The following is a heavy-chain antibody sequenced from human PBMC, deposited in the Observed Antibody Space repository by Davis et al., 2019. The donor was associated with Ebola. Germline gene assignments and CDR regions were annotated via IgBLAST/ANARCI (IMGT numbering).Heavy chain of an antibody. D-gene: IGHD2-2*01. V-gene: IGHV3-48*02. Sequence: GESLKISCVASGFSFSRYDMNWVRQAPGKGLEWVSYISSGSTTLKYADSVRGRFTISRDSAKNSLYLQMNSLRDEDTAVYYCARSLGDIVLVPAALVPDYWGQGTLVTVSS. CDR2: ISSGSTTL. CDR1: GFSFSRYD. CDR3: ARSLGDIVLVPAALVPDY. J-gene: IGHJ4*02.